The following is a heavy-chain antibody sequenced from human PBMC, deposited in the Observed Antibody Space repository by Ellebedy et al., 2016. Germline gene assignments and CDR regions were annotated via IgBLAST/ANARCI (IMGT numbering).Heavy chain of an antibody. CDR2: IYYSGST. Sequence: SETLSLTCTVSGGSISSYYWSWIRQPPGKGLEWIGYIYYSGSTNYNPSLKSRVTISVDTSKNQFSLRLSSVTAADTAVYYCARYYVRGWNYLDYWGQGTLVTVSS. J-gene: IGHJ4*02. CDR3: ARYYVRGWNYLDY. CDR1: GGSISSYY. D-gene: IGHD3-10*02. V-gene: IGHV4-59*08.